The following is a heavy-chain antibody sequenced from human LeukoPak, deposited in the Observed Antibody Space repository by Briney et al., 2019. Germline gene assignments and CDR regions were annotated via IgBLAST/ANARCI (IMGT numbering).Heavy chain of an antibody. CDR2: ISDSGGRT. V-gene: IGHV3-23*01. CDR3: AGGLTNSYSYTVGY. J-gene: IGHJ4*02. CDR1: GITLSNYG. D-gene: IGHD3-16*01. Sequence: GGSLRLSCAVSGITLSNYGMSWVRQAPGKGLEWVAGISDSGGRTIYADSVKGRFTISRDNAKNTLLLQMNSLRAEDTAVYFCAGGLTNSYSYTVGYWGQGTLVTVSS.